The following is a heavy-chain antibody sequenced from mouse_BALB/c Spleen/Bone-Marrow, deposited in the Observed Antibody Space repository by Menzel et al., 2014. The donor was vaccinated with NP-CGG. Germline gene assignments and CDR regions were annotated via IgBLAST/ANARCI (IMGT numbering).Heavy chain of an antibody. D-gene: IGHD2-2*01. V-gene: IGHV1-67*01. CDR2: ISTYSGNT. Sequence: VQLQQSGPELVRPGVSVKISCGGSGYTFTDYAMHWVKQSHAKSLEWIGVISTYSGNTNYNQKFKGKATMTVDKSSSTAYMELARLTSEDSAIYYCARSGYGYDWFAYWGQGTLVTVSA. J-gene: IGHJ3*01. CDR3: ARSGYGYDWFAY. CDR1: GYTFTDYA.